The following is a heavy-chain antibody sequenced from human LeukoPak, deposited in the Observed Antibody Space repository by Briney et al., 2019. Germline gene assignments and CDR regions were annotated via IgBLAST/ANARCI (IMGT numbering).Heavy chain of an antibody. J-gene: IGHJ5*02. CDR3: ARGGFDP. Sequence: GGSLRLSCVASGFTFSSYAMHWVRQAPGKGPEWVAVISYDGSNKYYADSVKGRFTISRDNSKNTLYLQMNSLRAEDTAVYYCARGGFDPWGQGTLVTVSS. D-gene: IGHD3-16*01. CDR2: ISYDGSNK. V-gene: IGHV3-30-3*01. CDR1: GFTFSSYA.